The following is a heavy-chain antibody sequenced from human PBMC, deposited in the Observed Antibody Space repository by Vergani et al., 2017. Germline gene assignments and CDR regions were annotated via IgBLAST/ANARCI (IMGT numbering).Heavy chain of an antibody. CDR3: AKGGGSSWAFDP. CDR2: ISWDGGST. D-gene: IGHD6-13*01. CDR1: GFTFDDYT. V-gene: IGHV3-43*01. J-gene: IGHJ5*02. Sequence: EVQLVESGGVVVQPGGSLRLFCAASGFTFDDYTMHWVRQAPGKGLEWVSLISWDGGSTYYADSVKGRFTISRDNSNNSLYLQMNSLRTEDTALYYCAKGGGSSWAFDPWGQGTLVTVSS.